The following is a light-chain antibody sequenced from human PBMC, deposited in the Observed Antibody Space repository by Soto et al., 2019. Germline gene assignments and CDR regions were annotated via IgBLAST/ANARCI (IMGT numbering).Light chain of an antibody. V-gene: IGKV1-12*02. Sequence: DIQMTQSPSSVSASVGDRVTITCRASQGISNFLAWYQQKPGIAPKLLIYDASSLQSGVPSRFSGSGYGTDFTLTISSLEPEDFAGYYCQQVRSFPSTVGGMTKVEI. CDR1: QGISNF. CDR3: QQVRSFPST. CDR2: DAS. J-gene: IGKJ4*01.